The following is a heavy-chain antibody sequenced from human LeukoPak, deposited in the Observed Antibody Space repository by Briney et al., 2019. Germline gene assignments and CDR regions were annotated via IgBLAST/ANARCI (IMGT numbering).Heavy chain of an antibody. Sequence: GVSLRLSCAASGFTFSDYYMSWIRQAPGQGLEWISYISSSGNTIYYADSVKGRFTISRDNAKNSLYLQMNSLRAEDTAVYYCARDSPSTQKYGMDVWGQGTTVTVSS. CDR3: ARDSPSTQKYGMDV. CDR2: ISSSGNTI. V-gene: IGHV3-11*01. J-gene: IGHJ6*02. CDR1: GFTFSDYY.